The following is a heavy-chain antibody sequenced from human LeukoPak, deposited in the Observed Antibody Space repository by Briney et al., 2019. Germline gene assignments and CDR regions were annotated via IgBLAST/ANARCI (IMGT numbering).Heavy chain of an antibody. CDR3: AKSHHVTAIDY. Sequence: PGGSLRLSCAASGFTFSSYAMHWVRQAPGKGLEWVAVISYDGSNKYYADSVKGRFTISRDNSKNTVYLQMNSLRADDTAVYYCAKSHHVTAIDYWGQGTLVTVSS. V-gene: IGHV3-30*04. D-gene: IGHD2-21*02. CDR2: ISYDGSNK. J-gene: IGHJ4*02. CDR1: GFTFSSYA.